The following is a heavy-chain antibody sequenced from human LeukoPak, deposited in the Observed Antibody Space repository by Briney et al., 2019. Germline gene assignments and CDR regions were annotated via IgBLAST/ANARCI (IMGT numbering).Heavy chain of an antibody. V-gene: IGHV3-74*01. J-gene: IGHJ4*02. CDR1: GCTFSSHW. CDR2: INTDGSSA. D-gene: IGHD3-22*01. Sequence: GSLRLSCAASGCTFSSHWMYWVRQAPGKGLVWVSGINTDGSSASYADSVKGRVTISRDNAKNTLYLQMNSLRAEDTAVYYCVRDSSGSYWGQGTLVTVSS. CDR3: VRDSSGSY.